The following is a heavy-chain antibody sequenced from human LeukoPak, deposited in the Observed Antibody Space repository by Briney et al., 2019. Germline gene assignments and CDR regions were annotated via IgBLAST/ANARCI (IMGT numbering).Heavy chain of an antibody. CDR2: IYTSGST. CDR3: ASGYSSSWYALSP. Sequence: SSETLSLTCTVSGGSISSYYWSWIRQPPGKGLEWVGYIYTSGSTNYNPSLKSRVTISVDTSKNQFSLKLSSVTAADTAVYYCASGYSSSWYALSPWGQGTLVTVSS. J-gene: IGHJ5*02. D-gene: IGHD6-13*01. CDR1: GGSISSYY. V-gene: IGHV4-4*09.